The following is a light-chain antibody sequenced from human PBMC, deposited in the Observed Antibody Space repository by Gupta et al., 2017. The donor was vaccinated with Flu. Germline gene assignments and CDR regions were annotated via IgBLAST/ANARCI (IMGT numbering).Light chain of an antibody. J-gene: IGLJ2*01. Sequence: SALTQPPSAAGSPGQSVTISCTGTSSDIGGYIYVSWYQQHPGKDPKLMIYEASKRPSGAPGRFSGSKSGNTASLTVSVRQEEDAADYYCSSYAGNNAVIFGGGTKLTVL. CDR3: SSYAGNNAVI. CDR1: SSDIGGYIY. V-gene: IGLV2-8*01. CDR2: EAS.